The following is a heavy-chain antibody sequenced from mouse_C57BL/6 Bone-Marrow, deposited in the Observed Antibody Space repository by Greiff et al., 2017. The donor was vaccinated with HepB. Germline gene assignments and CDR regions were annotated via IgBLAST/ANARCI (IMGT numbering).Heavy chain of an antibody. CDR3: ARGYSTQFAY. CDR2: IYPGSGNT. J-gene: IGHJ3*01. V-gene: IGHV1-66*01. CDR1: GYSFTSYY. D-gene: IGHD2-5*01. Sequence: VQLQQSGPELVKPGASVKISCKASGYSFTSYYIHWVKQRPGQGLEWIGWIYPGSGNTKYNEKFKGKATLTADTSSSTAYMQLSSLTSEDSAVYYCARGYSTQFAYWGQGTLVTVSA.